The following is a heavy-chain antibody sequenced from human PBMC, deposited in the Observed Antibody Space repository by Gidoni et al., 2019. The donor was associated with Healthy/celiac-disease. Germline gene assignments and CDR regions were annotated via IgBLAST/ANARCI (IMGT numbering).Heavy chain of an antibody. D-gene: IGHD3-3*01. J-gene: IGHJ6*02. CDR1: GFTFSSYA. CDR3: AKDIPSTYYDFWSGYYTGENRLYYYYGMDV. CDR2: ISGSGGST. V-gene: IGHV3-23*01. Sequence: EVQLLESGGGLVQPGGSLRLSCAASGFTFSSYAMSWVRQAPGKGLEWVSAISGSGGSTYYADSVKGRLTISRDNSKNTLYLQMNSLRAEDTAVYYCAKDIPSTYYDFWSGYYTGENRLYYYYGMDVWGQGTTVTVSS.